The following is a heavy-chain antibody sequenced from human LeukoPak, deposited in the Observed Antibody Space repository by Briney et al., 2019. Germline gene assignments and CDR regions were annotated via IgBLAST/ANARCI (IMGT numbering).Heavy chain of an antibody. D-gene: IGHD6-13*01. CDR2: IYHSGST. V-gene: IGHV4-4*02. Sequence: SGTLSLTCAVSGGSISSSNWWSWVRQPPGKGLEWIGEIYHSGSTNYNPSLKSRVTISVDKSKNQFSLKLSSVTAADTAVYYCARSIAAARGGWFDPWGQGTLVTVSS. J-gene: IGHJ5*02. CDR3: ARSIAAARGGWFDP. CDR1: GGSISSSNW.